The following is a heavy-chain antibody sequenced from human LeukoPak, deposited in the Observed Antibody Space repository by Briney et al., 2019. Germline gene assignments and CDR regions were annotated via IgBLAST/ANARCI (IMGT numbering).Heavy chain of an antibody. V-gene: IGHV5-51*01. D-gene: IGHD2-2*01. CDR2: IYPGDSDT. CDR3: ARQDCSSSNCYFFYGMDV. CDR1: GYSFTSYW. Sequence: GESLKISCKGSGYSFTSYWIGWVRQMPGKGLEWMGIIYPGDSDTRYSPSFQGQVTISADKSISTAYLQWSSLKASDTAMYYCARQDCSSSNCYFFYGMDVWGQGTTVTVSS. J-gene: IGHJ6*02.